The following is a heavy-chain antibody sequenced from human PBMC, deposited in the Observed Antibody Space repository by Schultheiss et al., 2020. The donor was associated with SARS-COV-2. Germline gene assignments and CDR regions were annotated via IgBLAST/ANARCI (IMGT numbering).Heavy chain of an antibody. Sequence: GGSLRLSCAASGFTFSSYGMHWVRQAPGKGLEWVAVISYDGSNKYYADSVKGRFTISRDNSKNTLYLQMNSLRAEDTAVYYCANKVFDWGQGTLVTVSS. CDR1: GFTFSSYG. D-gene: IGHD3-3*01. J-gene: IGHJ4*02. CDR2: ISYDGSNK. CDR3: ANKVFD. V-gene: IGHV3-30*18.